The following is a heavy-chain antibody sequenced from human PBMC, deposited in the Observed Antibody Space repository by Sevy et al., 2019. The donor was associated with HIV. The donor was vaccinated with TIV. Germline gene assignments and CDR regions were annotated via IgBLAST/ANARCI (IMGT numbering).Heavy chain of an antibody. J-gene: IGHJ4*02. D-gene: IGHD6-6*01. Sequence: GGSLRLSCAASGFTFSSYGMHWVRQAPGKGLEWVAVISNDGSNKYYADSVKGRFTISRDNSKNTLFLQMNSLRAEDKAVYYCGNEAVRLAARPSPFDYWGQGTLVPVSS. CDR2: ISNDGSNK. V-gene: IGHV3-30*18. CDR1: GFTFSSYG. CDR3: GNEAVRLAARPSPFDY.